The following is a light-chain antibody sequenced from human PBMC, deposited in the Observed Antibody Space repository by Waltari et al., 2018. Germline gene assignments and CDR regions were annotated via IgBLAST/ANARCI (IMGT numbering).Light chain of an antibody. J-gene: IGLJ2*01. CDR2: ADD. CDR3: QVSDSKNDHVV. CDR1: NIGSTS. Sequence: SYVLTQPPSVSVAPGQTARIPCQGANIGSTSHHWYQQRPGQVPLLVIYADDDRPSGIPERFTGGNSGNTATLAISRVEVGDEADYYCQVSDSKNDHVVFGGGTRLTVL. V-gene: IGLV3-21*02.